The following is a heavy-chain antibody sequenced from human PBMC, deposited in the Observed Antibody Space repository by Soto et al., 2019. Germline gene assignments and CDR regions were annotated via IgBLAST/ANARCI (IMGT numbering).Heavy chain of an antibody. J-gene: IGHJ4*02. Sequence: EASVKVSCKTSAYTFTNSGICWVRQAPGQGLEWMGWISTYNGNTNYAQRFQGRVTMTKDTSTSTAYMELGSLTSDDTAVYYCGLGTRTFDLWGQGTLVTVSS. V-gene: IGHV1-18*04. CDR1: AYTFTNSG. CDR2: ISTYNGNT. D-gene: IGHD6-19*01. CDR3: GLGTRTFDL.